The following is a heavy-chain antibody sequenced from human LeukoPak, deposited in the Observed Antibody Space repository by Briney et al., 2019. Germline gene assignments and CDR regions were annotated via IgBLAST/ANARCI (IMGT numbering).Heavy chain of an antibody. V-gene: IGHV3-21*01. D-gene: IGHD2-2*01. Sequence: PGGSLRLSCAASGFTFSSYSMNWVRQAPGKGLEWVSSISSSSSYIYYADSVKGRFTISRDNAKNSLYLQMNSLRAEDTAVYYYARDRYCSSTSCYNWFDPWGQGTLVTVSS. CDR2: ISSSSSYI. CDR1: GFTFSSYS. J-gene: IGHJ5*02. CDR3: ARDRYCSSTSCYNWFDP.